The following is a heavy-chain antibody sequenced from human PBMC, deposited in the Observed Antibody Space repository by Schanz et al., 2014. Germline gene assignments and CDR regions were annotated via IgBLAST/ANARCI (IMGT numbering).Heavy chain of an antibody. CDR3: ARGRVLES. J-gene: IGHJ5*02. CDR2: IKKDGSEK. V-gene: IGHV3-7*01. Sequence: EVQLLESGGGLVEPGGSLRLSCAASGFSFSDYYMSWIRQAPGKGLEWVANIKKDGSEKYYVDSVKGRFTISRDNAKNSLFLQMNSLRPEDTAVYYCARGRVLESWGQGTLVTVSS. D-gene: IGHD1-1*01. CDR1: GFSFSDYY.